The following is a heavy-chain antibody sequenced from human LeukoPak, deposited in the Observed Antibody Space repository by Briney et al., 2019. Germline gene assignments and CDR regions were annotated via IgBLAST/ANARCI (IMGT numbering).Heavy chain of an antibody. V-gene: IGHV3-33*01. D-gene: IGHD6-13*01. Sequence: GGSLRLSCAASGFTFSSYGMHWVRQAPGKGLGWVAVIWYDGSNKYYADSVKGRFTISRDNSKNTLYLQINSLRAEDTAVYYCARGGYSSSWEGVYWGQGTLVTVSS. CDR3: ARGGYSSSWEGVY. J-gene: IGHJ4*02. CDR2: IWYDGSNK. CDR1: GFTFSSYG.